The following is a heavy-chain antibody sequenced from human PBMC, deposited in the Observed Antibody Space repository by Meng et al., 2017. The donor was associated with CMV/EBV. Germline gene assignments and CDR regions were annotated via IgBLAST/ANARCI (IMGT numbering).Heavy chain of an antibody. CDR2: IYYSGST. D-gene: IGHD6-13*01. CDR1: GGSISSGGYY. CDR3: ARTGIAAAGHNWFDP. J-gene: IGHJ5*02. V-gene: IGHV4-31*02. Sequence: GGSISSGGYYWSWIRQHPGKGLEWIGYIYYSGSTYYNPSLKSRVTISVDTSKNQFSLKLSSVTAADTAVYYCARTGIAAAGHNWFDPWGQGTLVTV.